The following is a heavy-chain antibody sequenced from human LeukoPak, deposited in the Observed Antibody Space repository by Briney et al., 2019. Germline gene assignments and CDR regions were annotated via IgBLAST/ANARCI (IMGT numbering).Heavy chain of an antibody. CDR1: GGSVSSGSYY. V-gene: IGHV4-30-4*08. J-gene: IGHJ5*02. Sequence: SETLSLTCTVSGGSVSSGSYYWSWIRQPPGKGLEWIGYIYYSGSTYYNPSLKSRVTISVDTSKNQFSLKLSSVTAADTAVYYCARDGPITIFGENWFDPWGQGTLVTVSS. D-gene: IGHD3-3*01. CDR3: ARDGPITIFGENWFDP. CDR2: IYYSGST.